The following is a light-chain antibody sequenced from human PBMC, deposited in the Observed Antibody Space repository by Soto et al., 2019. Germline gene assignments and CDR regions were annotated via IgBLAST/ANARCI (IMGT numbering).Light chain of an antibody. CDR3: HQYYSIPFT. J-gene: IGKJ3*01. CDR1: QSVLYSSNNKNY. V-gene: IGKV4-1*01. CDR2: WAS. Sequence: DIVMTQSPDSLAVSLGERATINCKSSQSVLYSSNNKNYLAWYQHKPGQPPKLLIYWASTRESGVPDRFSGSGSGTDFTLTISSLQAEDVAVYYCHQYYSIPFTFGPRTKVDIK.